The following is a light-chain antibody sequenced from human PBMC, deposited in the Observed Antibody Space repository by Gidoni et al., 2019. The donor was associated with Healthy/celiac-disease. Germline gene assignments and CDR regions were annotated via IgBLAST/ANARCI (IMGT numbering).Light chain of an antibody. J-gene: IGKJ3*01. CDR2: DAS. CDR3: QQRSNWPGFT. Sequence: ELVLTQSPATLSLSPGERATLSCRASQSVSSYLAWYQQKPGQAPRLLIYDASNRATGIPARFSGSGSGTDFTLTISSLEPEDLAVYYCQQRSNWPGFTFGPGTKVDIK. CDR1: QSVSSY. V-gene: IGKV3-11*01.